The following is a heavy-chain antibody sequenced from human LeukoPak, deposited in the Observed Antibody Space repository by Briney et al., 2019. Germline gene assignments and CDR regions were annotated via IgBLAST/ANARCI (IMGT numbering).Heavy chain of an antibody. V-gene: IGHV1-18*01. D-gene: IGHD3-3*01. Sequence: GASVKVSCKASGYTFTSYGISWVRQAPGQGLEWMGWISAYNGNTNYAQKLQGRVTMTTDTSTSTAYMGLRSLRSDDTAVYYCARDRPTIFGVADAFDIWGQGTMVTVSS. J-gene: IGHJ3*02. CDR3: ARDRPTIFGVADAFDI. CDR1: GYTFTSYG. CDR2: ISAYNGNT.